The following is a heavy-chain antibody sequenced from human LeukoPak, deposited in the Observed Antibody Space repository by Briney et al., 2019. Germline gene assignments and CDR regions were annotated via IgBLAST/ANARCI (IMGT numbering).Heavy chain of an antibody. CDR1: GFTFSSYG. Sequence: PGGSLRLSCAASGFTFSSYGMHWVRQAPGKGLEWVAVISYDGSNKYYADSVKGRFTISSDNSKNTLYLQMNSLRAEDTAVYYCAKGVGWFDPWGQGTLVTVSS. CDR3: AKGVGWFDP. V-gene: IGHV3-30*18. CDR2: ISYDGSNK. J-gene: IGHJ5*02.